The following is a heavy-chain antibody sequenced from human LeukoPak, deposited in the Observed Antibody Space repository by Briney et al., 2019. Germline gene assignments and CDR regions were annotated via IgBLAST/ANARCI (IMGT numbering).Heavy chain of an antibody. Sequence: GGPLRLSCAASGFTFSNYWMHWVRQAPGKGLVWVSHINSDGSSTSHADSVKSRFTISRDNARNTLFLEMNSLRAEDTGVYYCARDSGGYFGMDVWGQGTTVTVSS. D-gene: IGHD2-15*01. CDR3: ARDSGGYFGMDV. CDR1: GFTFSNYW. CDR2: INSDGSST. V-gene: IGHV3-74*01. J-gene: IGHJ6*02.